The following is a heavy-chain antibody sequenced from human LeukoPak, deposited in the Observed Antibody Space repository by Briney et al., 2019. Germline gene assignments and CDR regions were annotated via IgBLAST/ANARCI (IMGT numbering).Heavy chain of an antibody. D-gene: IGHD6-25*01. CDR3: ARGVSQLLLHSSGWHAFDI. V-gene: IGHV3-11*04. Sequence: PGGSLRLSCAASGFTFSDYYMSWLRQAPGKGLEWVSYISSSGSTIYYADSVKGRFTISRDNAKNSLYLQMNSLRAEDTAVYYCARGVSQLLLHSSGWHAFDIWGRGTIVTVSS. CDR1: GFTFSDYY. J-gene: IGHJ3*02. CDR2: ISSSGSTI.